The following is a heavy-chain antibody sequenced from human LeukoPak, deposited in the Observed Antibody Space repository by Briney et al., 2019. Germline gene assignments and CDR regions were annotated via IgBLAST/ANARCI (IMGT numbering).Heavy chain of an antibody. CDR1: GGSISSSSYY. V-gene: IGHV4-39*01. J-gene: IGHJ4*02. CDR3: ARLVSGWYFDY. Sequence: SETLSLTCTVSGGSISSSSYYWGWIRQPPGKGLEWIGSIYYSGSTYYNPSLKSRVTISVDTSKNQFSLKLSSVTAADTAVYYCARLVSGWYFDYWGQGTLVTFPS. CDR2: IYYSGST. D-gene: IGHD6-19*01.